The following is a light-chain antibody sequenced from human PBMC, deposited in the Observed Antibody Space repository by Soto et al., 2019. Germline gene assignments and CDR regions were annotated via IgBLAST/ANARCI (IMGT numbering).Light chain of an antibody. CDR1: SRDVGSYSL. Sequence: QSALTQPASVSGSPGQSITISCTGTSRDVGSYSLVPWYQQHPGKAPKVMIYEATKRPSGVSNRFCGSKSGNTASLTISGLQAEEEGEYYCGSYAVTSTRGIYVFVSGTKVTVL. CDR3: GSYAVTSTRGIYV. CDR2: EAT. J-gene: IGLJ1*01. V-gene: IGLV2-23*01.